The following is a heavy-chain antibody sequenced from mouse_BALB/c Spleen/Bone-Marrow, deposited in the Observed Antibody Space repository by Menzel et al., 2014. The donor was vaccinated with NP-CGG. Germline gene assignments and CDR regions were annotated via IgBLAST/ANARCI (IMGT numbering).Heavy chain of an antibody. V-gene: IGHV14-3*02. CDR1: GFNIKDTY. CDR3: ARGGSSYGWYFDV. Sequence: EVQRVESGAELVKPGASVKLSCTASGFNIKDTYMHWVKQRPEQGLEWIGRIDPANGNTKYDPKFQGKATITADTSSNTAYLQLSSLTSEDTAVYYCARGGSSYGWYFDVWGAGTTVTVSS. J-gene: IGHJ1*01. D-gene: IGHD1-1*01. CDR2: IDPANGNT.